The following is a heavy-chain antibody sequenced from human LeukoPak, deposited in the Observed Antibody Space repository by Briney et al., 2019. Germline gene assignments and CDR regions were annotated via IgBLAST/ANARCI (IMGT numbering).Heavy chain of an antibody. V-gene: IGHV4-34*01. CDR3: ARGRRIFGVVIPAAFDI. CDR1: GGSFSGYY. Sequence: SETLSLTCAVYGGSFSGYYWSWIRQPPGKGLEWIGEINHSGSTNYNPSLKSRVTISVDTSKNQFSLKLSSVTAADTAVYYCARGRRIFGVVIPAAFDIWGQGTMVTVSS. CDR2: INHSGST. D-gene: IGHD3-3*01. J-gene: IGHJ3*02.